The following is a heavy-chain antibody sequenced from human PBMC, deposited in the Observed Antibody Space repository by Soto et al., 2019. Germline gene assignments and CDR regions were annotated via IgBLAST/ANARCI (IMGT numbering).Heavy chain of an antibody. CDR3: ARGLDDTSAYYYVGWFDP. V-gene: IGHV1-8*01. CDR1: GYTFTNYD. CDR2: MNPNSGNT. Sequence: ASVKVSCKASGYTFTNYDINWVRQATGQGLEWMGWMNPNSGNTGYAQKFQGRVTITRNTSISTAYMELSSLRSEDTAVYYCARGLDDTSAYYYVGWFDPWGQGTLVTVSS. J-gene: IGHJ5*02. D-gene: IGHD3-22*01.